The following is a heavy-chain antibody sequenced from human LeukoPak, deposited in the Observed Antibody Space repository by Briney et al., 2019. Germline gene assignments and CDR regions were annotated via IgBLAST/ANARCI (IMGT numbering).Heavy chain of an antibody. D-gene: IGHD3-22*01. CDR2: VYHSGRT. V-gene: IGHV4-39*07. Sequence: SETLSLTCTVSGGSISSSSYYWGWIRQPPGKGLEWIGEVYHSGRTNYSPSLQSRITISVDKSKNHFSLKLSSVTAADTAVYYCASRYAYDGSDYYLHDAFDLWGHGAMVTVSS. CDR3: ASRYAYDGSDYYLHDAFDL. J-gene: IGHJ3*01. CDR1: GGSISSSSYY.